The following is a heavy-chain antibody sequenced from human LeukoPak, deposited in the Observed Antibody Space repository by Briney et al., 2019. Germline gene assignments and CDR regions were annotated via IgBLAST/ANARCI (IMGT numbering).Heavy chain of an antibody. CDR3: ARVRVRGVIIRALYYFDC. CDR2: IYYSGST. D-gene: IGHD3-10*01. J-gene: IGHJ4*02. V-gene: IGHV4-30-4*01. CDR1: GGSISSGDYY. Sequence: SEALSLTCTVSGGSISSGDYYWSWIRQPPGKGLEWIGYIYYSGSTYYNPSLKSRVTISVDTSKNQFSLKLSSVTAADTAVYYCARVRVRGVIIRALYYFDCWGQGTLVTVSS.